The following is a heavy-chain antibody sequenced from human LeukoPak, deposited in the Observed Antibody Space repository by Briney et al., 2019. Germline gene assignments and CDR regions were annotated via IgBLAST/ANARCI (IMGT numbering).Heavy chain of an antibody. J-gene: IGHJ2*01. CDR1: GYTFTGYY. Sequence: ASVKVSCRASGYTFTGYYMHWVRQAPGQGLEWMGWINPNSGGTNYAQKFQGRVTMTRDTSISTAYMELSRLRSDDTAVYYCARDPYGTWYFDLWGRGTLVTVSS. CDR2: INPNSGGT. V-gene: IGHV1-2*02. CDR3: ARDPYGTWYFDL. D-gene: IGHD3-10*01.